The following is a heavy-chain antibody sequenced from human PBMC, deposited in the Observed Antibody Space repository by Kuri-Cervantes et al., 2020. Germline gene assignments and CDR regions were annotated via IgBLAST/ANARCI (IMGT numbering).Heavy chain of an antibody. CDR1: GYTFTSYG. CDR3: TTDRYCSGGSCYYYFDY. CDR2: ISAYNGNT. V-gene: IGHV1-18*01. D-gene: IGHD2-15*01. J-gene: IGHJ4*02. Sequence: ASVKVSCKASGYTFTSYGISWVRQAPGQGLEWMGWISAYNGNTNYAQRLQGRVTMTTDTSTSTAYMELRSLRSDDTAVYYCTTDRYCSGGSCYYYFDYWGQGTLVTVSS.